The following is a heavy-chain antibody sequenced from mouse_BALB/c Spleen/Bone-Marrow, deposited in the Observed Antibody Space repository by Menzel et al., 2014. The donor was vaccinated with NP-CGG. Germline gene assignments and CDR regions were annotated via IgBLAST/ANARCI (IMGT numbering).Heavy chain of an antibody. D-gene: IGHD6-1*01. CDR2: IRNEANGYTT. Sequence: EVQLQQSGGGLVQPGGSLRLSCTTSGFTFTNYFMTWVRQPPGKALEWLGFIRNEANGYTTEYNPSVKGRFTISRDNSQGIFYLQMNTLRAEDSAIYYCARDYNGYFDFWGQGTTLTVSS. V-gene: IGHV7-3*02. CDR3: ARDYNGYFDF. CDR1: GFTFTNYF. J-gene: IGHJ2*01.